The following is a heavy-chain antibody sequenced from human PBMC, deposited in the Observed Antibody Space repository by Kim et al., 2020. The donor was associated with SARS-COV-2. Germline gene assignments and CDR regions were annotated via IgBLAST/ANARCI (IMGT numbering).Heavy chain of an antibody. CDR1: GFTFSSYD. V-gene: IGHV3-13*01. J-gene: IGHJ3*02. Sequence: GGSLRLSCAASGFTFSSYDMHCVRQATGKGLEWVSAIGTAGDTYYPGSVKGRFTISRENAKNSLYLQMNSLRAGDTAVYYCARSTRGRDYYDSSGYFDAFDIWGQGTMVTVSS. CDR3: ARSTRGRDYYDSSGYFDAFDI. D-gene: IGHD3-22*01. CDR2: IGTAGDT.